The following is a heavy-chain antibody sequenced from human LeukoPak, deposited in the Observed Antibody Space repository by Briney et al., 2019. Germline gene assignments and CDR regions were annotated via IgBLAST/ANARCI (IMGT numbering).Heavy chain of an antibody. D-gene: IGHD4-17*01. J-gene: IGHJ5*02. CDR2: ISNSGTT. CDR3: ARVVRGAVTSNCFDP. CDR1: GGSINDYY. Sequence: ASETLSLTCTVSGGSINDYYWTWIRQAPGKGREWLGYISNSGTTDYNPSLKSRVTMSVDTSKNEFSLKVTSVTAADTAMYYCARVVRGAVTSNCFDPWGQGTLVTVSS. V-gene: IGHV4-59*01.